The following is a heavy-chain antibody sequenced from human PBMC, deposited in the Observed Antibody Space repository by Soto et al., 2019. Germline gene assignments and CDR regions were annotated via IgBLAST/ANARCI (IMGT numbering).Heavy chain of an antibody. CDR3: AICSSARVVADAFDI. CDR1: GGTFSSYA. V-gene: IGHV1-69*06. D-gene: IGHD2-15*01. CDR2: IIPIFGTA. J-gene: IGHJ3*02. Sequence: ASVKVSFKASGGTFSSYAISWVRQAPGQGLEWMGGIIPIFGTANYAQKFQGRVTITADKSTSTAYMELSSLRSEDTAVYYCAICSSARVVADAFDIWGQGTMVTVSS.